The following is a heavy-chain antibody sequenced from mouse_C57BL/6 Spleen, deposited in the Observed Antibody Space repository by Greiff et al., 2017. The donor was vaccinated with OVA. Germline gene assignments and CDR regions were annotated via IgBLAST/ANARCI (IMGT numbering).Heavy chain of an antibody. CDR3: ARTLYYDYEYFDY. V-gene: IGHV1-66*01. Sequence: QVQLKQSGPELVKPGASVKISCKASGYSFTSYYIHWVKQRPGQGLEWIGWIYPGSGNTKYNEKFKGKATLTADTSSSTAYMQLSSLTSEDSAVYYCARTLYYDYEYFDYWGKGTTLTVSS. CDR2: IYPGSGNT. J-gene: IGHJ2*01. CDR1: GYSFTSYY. D-gene: IGHD2-4*01.